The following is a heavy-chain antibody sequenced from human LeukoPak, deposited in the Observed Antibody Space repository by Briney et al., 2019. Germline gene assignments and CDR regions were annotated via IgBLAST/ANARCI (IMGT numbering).Heavy chain of an antibody. CDR3: AREGSATARPFVSNDY. Sequence: SEALSLTCTVSGGSISSYYWSWIRQPAGKGLEWIGRIHTSGNTDYNPSLKSRVTMSVDTSKNQFSLKVRSVTAADTAVYYCAREGSATARPFVSNDYWGQGTLVTVSS. V-gene: IGHV4-4*07. D-gene: IGHD6-6*01. J-gene: IGHJ4*02. CDR1: GGSISSYY. CDR2: IHTSGNT.